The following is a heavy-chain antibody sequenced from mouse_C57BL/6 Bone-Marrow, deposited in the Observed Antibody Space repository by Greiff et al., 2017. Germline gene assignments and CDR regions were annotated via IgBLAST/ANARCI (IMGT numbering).Heavy chain of an antibody. CDR3: ARSWDSGYWYFDV. CDR2: ISYDGSN. CDR1: GYSITSGYY. D-gene: IGHD4-1*01. J-gene: IGHJ1*03. V-gene: IGHV3-6*01. Sequence: EVKLVESGPGLVKPSQSLSLTCSVTGYSITSGYYWNWIRQFPGNKLEWMGYISYDGSNNYNPSLKNRISITRDTSKNQFFLKLNSVTTEDTATYYCARSWDSGYWYFDVWGTGTTVTVSS.